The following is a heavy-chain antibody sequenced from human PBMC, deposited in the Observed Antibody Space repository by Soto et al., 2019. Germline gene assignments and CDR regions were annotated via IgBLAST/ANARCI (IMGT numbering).Heavy chain of an antibody. J-gene: IGHJ6*04. CDR3: ERGQPGLSGMDV. CDR1: GGSVSSGSYY. Sequence: QVQLQESGPGRVKPSETLSLTCTVSGGSVSSGSYYWSWIRQPPGKGLEWIGYLYYSGSTTYNPYRESRVNVTVDTSKTQFSLKLSSVTAADAAVDYCERGQPGLSGMDVWGNGTTVTVSS. D-gene: IGHD6-13*01. CDR2: LYYSGST. V-gene: IGHV4-61*01.